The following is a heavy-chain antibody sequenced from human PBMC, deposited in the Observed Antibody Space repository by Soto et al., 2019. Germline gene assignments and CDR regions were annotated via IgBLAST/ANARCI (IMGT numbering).Heavy chain of an antibody. V-gene: IGHV1-8*01. J-gene: IGHJ5*02. CDR3: ARIYCSSTSYYLNWFDP. CDR1: GYTFTSYD. CDR2: MNPNSGNT. D-gene: IGHD2-2*01. Sequence: GASVKVSCKASGYTFTSYDINWVRQATGQGLEWMGWMNPNSGNTGYAQKFQGRVTMTRNTSISTAYMELSSLRSEDTAVYYCARIYCSSTSYYLNWFDPWGQGTLVIVSS.